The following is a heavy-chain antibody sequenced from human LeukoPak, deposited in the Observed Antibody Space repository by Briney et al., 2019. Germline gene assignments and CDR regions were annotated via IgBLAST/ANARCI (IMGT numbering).Heavy chain of an antibody. D-gene: IGHD6-19*01. CDR2: INGSGDRK. J-gene: IGHJ4*02. CDR1: GLTFSSYA. CDR3: AKDPYSSPYYGPGY. Sequence: QPGGSLRLSCAASGLTFSSYAMSWVRQAPGKGLEWVSTINGSGDRKYYTDSVKGRFTISRVSSENPLYLQMNSLRADDTAVYYCAKDPYSSPYYGPGYLGQGTLVTVSS. V-gene: IGHV3-23*01.